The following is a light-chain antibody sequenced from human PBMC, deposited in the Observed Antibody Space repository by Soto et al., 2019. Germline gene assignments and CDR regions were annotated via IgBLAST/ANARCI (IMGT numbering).Light chain of an antibody. CDR1: QGVGIK. CDR2: VAS. J-gene: IGKJ1*01. Sequence: VIRQSQSTLSGPPWERDTLSGLSSQGVGIKLAWYQQKPGRAPMLIIYVASSRATGIPTRFSGSGSGTEFTLTISSLQPDDFATYYCQQYNSYSRAFGQGTKVDIK. V-gene: IGKV3D-15*01. CDR3: QQYNSYSRA.